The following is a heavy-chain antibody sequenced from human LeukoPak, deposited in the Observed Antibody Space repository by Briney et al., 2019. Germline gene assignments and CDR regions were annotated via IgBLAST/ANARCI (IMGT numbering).Heavy chain of an antibody. CDR2: ISCSGST. Sequence: SETLSLTCTVSGGSISSYYWSWIRQPPGKGLEWIGSISCSGSTYYNPSLKSRVTISVDTSKNQFSLKLASVTAADTAIYYCAKGAGGFSYYNWFDPWGQGTLVTVSS. J-gene: IGHJ5*02. CDR1: GGSISSYY. V-gene: IGHV4-39*07. D-gene: IGHD5-18*01. CDR3: AKGAGGFSYYNWFDP.